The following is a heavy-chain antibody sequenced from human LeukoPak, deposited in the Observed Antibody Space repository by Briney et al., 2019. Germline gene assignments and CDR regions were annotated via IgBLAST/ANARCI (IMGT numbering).Heavy chain of an antibody. CDR1: GYSISSGYY. D-gene: IGHD3-10*01. CDR3: ARGRLWFGELSGVYYHYMDV. Sequence: SETLSLTCAVSGYSISSGYYWGWIRQPPGKGLEWIGEISDSGGGSADYNPSLRSPVSISVDTSKDQFSLNLSPVTAADTAVYFCARGRLWFGELSGVYYHYMDVWGKGTTVTVSS. V-gene: IGHV4-38-2*01. J-gene: IGHJ6*03. CDR2: ISDSGGGSA.